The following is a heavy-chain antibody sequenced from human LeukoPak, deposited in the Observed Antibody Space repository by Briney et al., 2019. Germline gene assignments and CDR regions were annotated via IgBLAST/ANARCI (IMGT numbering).Heavy chain of an antibody. D-gene: IGHD3-10*01. J-gene: IGHJ5*02. CDR3: ASPMVRGVMEKWFDP. V-gene: IGHV3-30*04. Sequence: GGSLRLSCAASGFTFSSYAMHWVRQAPGKGLGWVAVISYDGSNKYYADSVKGRFTISRDNSKNTLYLQMNSLRAEDTAVYYCASPMVRGVMEKWFDPWGQGTLVTVSS. CDR1: GFTFSSYA. CDR2: ISYDGSNK.